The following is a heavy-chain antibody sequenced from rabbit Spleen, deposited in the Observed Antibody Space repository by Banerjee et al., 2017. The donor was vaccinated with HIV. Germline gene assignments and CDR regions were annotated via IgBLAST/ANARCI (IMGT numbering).Heavy chain of an antibody. CDR3: ARGDYSGNGYALNL. CDR1: GISFSSSYW. Sequence: QEQLTETGGGLVQPGGSLTLSCKASGISFSSSYWICWVRQAPGKGLEWIGCILTGGGNTYYANWAKGRFTISKTSSTTVTLQMTSLTVADTATYFCARGDYSGNGYALNLWGQGTLVTVS. CDR2: ILTGGGNT. V-gene: IGHV1S45*01. D-gene: IGHD6-1*01. J-gene: IGHJ4*01.